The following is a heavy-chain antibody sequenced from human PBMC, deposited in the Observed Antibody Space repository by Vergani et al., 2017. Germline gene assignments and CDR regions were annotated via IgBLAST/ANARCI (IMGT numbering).Heavy chain of an antibody. D-gene: IGHD3-9*01. V-gene: IGHV2-5*01. CDR1: GFSLTTVGEG. Sequence: QITLRESSPTLVKPTQTLTLTCTFSGFSLTTVGEGVGWIRQPPGRALEWLAFVYWNDDERYSPSLKSRVTITKDTSKNEVILTMATMDPVDTATYYCVHRLGYFDWDGAFDVWGPGTMVTVSS. J-gene: IGHJ3*01. CDR3: VHRLGYFDWDGAFDV. CDR2: VYWNDDE.